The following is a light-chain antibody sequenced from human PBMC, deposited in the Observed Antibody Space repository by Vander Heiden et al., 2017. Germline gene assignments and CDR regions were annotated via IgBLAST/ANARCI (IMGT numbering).Light chain of an antibody. CDR1: QSLSSW. J-gene: IGKJ1*01. CDR3: QQYNSYPWT. V-gene: IGKV1-5*01. CDR2: DAS. Sequence: DIQMTQSPSTLSASVGDRVTITCRASQSLSSWLAWYQQKPGKAPKLLIYDASSLESGVPSRFSGSGSGTEFTLTISSLQPDDFATYYGQQYNSYPWTFGQGTKVEIK.